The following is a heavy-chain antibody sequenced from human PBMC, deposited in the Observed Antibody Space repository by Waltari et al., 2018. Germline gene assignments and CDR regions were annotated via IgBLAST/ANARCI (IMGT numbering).Heavy chain of an antibody. Sequence: EVQLLESGGGLVQPGGSLRLSCAASGFTFSSYAMSWVRQAPGKGLEWVSAISGSCGSTYYADSVKGRFTSSRDNSKNTLYRQMNSRRAEDTAVYYCAKDPFSSSGWYRGDYWGQGTLVTVSS. V-gene: IGHV3-23*01. CDR2: ISGSCGST. D-gene: IGHD6-19*01. CDR3: AKDPFSSSGWYRGDY. J-gene: IGHJ4*02. CDR1: GFTFSSYA.